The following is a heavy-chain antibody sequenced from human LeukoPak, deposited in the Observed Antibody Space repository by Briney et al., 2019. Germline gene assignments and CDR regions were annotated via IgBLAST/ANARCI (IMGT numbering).Heavy chain of an antibody. V-gene: IGHV3-23*01. J-gene: IGHJ3*02. D-gene: IGHD5-12*01. CDR3: GKYLQPSGYPYALDM. CDR2: ITASGFT. CDR1: GFTFSNYD. Sequence: GGSLRLPCSASGFTFSNYDMVWVRQARGGGLEWVCSITASGFTNYADSARGRFTISRDNAKNTLYLQMNSLRAEDTALYYCGKYLQPSGYPYALDMWGQGTMVTVSS.